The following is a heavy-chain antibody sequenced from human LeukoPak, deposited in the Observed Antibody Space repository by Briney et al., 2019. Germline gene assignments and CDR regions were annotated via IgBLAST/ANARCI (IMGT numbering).Heavy chain of an antibody. CDR1: GGSISSSPYY. V-gene: IGHV4-39*01. Sequence: SETLSLTCTASGGSISSSPYYWGWIRQPPGKDLEWIGSIFYSGSTYYNPSLNSRVTISLDTSKNQFSLKLRSVTAADTAVYYCARQGYFGSGAAHYFDHWGQGTLVTVSS. CDR2: IFYSGST. J-gene: IGHJ4*02. D-gene: IGHD3-10*01. CDR3: ARQGYFGSGAAHYFDH.